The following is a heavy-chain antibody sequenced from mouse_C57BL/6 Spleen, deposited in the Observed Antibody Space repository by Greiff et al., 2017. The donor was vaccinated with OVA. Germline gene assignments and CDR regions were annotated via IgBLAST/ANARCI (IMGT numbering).Heavy chain of an antibody. D-gene: IGHD1-1*01. J-gene: IGHJ2*01. V-gene: IGHV1-9*01. CDR2: LLPGSGRT. CDR3: AGPSTTVPYYFDY. Sequence: VQLQQSGAELMKPGASVKLSCKATGYTFTGYWIEWVKQRPGHGLEWIGELLPGSGRTKYNEKFKGKATFTADTSSHTAYMQLSSLTTEDSAIYYCAGPSTTVPYYFDYWGQGTTLTVSS. CDR1: GYTFTGYW.